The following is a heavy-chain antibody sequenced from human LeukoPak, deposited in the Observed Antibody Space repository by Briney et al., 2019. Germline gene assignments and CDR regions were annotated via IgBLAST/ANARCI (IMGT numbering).Heavy chain of an antibody. D-gene: IGHD7-27*01. CDR2: IKQDESEK. V-gene: IGHV3-7*01. J-gene: IGHJ3*02. Sequence: GGSMRLSCAASGFTFSSYWMSWVRQAPGKGLEWVGNIKQDESEKYYVDSVKGRFTISRDNAKNSLYLQMNSLRVEDTAVYYCARLGNWGGNAFDIWGQGTMVTVSS. CDR3: ARLGNWGGNAFDI. CDR1: GFTFSSYW.